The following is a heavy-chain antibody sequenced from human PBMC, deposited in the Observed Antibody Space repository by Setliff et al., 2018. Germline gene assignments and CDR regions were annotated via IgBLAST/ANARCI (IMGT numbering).Heavy chain of an antibody. D-gene: IGHD2-15*01. CDR1: GFTFSSHW. CDR3: AKRGPYCSGGTCHYYFDY. J-gene: IGHJ4*02. CDR2: INNDGSST. Sequence: PGGSLRLSCAAAGFTFSSHWMHWVRQAPGKRLMWVSRINNDGSSTTYEDSVKGRFTISRDNAKNTVYLDVNSLRAEDTAVYYCAKRGPYCSGGTCHYYFDYWGQGTLVTVSS. V-gene: IGHV3-74*01.